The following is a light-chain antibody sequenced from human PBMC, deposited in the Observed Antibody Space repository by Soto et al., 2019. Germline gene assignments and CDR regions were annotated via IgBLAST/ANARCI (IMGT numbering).Light chain of an antibody. CDR2: KAS. J-gene: IGKJ1*01. CDR1: QSISNW. Sequence: DIQMTQSPSTLSASVGDRVTITCRASQSISNWLAWYQQKPGKAPKLLIYKASSLESGVPSRFSGGESGTTFTLTISSLQPDDFATYYCQHYNTYSPTFGQGTKVDIK. CDR3: QHYNTYSPT. V-gene: IGKV1-5*03.